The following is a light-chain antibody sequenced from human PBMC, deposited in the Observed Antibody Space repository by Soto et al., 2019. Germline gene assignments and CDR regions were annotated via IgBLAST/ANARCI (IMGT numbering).Light chain of an antibody. CDR2: DVS. CDR3: SSYTSGSTLYV. J-gene: IGLJ1*01. V-gene: IGLV2-14*01. CDR1: SSDVGAYNY. Sequence: QSVLTQPASVSGSPGQSITISCTGTSSDVGAYNYVSWYQQHPGKAPKVMIYDVSNRPSGVCNRFSGSKSGNTASLTISGLQAEDEADYYCSSYTSGSTLYVFGTGTKLTVL.